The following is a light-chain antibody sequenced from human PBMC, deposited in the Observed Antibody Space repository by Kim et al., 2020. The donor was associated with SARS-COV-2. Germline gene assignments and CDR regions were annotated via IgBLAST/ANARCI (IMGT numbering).Light chain of an antibody. J-gene: IGLJ3*02. V-gene: IGLV3-19*01. CDR2: GKN. CDR1: SLRSYY. Sequence: SSELTQDPAVSVALGQTVRITCQGDSLRSYYASWYQQKPGQAPVLVIYGKNNRPSGIPDRFSGSSSGNTASLTITGAQAEDEADYYCNSRDSSGNWVFGGGTQLTV. CDR3: NSRDSSGNWV.